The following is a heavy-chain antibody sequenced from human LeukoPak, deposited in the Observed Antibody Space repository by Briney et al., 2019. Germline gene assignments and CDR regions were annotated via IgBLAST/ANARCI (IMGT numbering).Heavy chain of an antibody. CDR2: ISGSGAGT. CDR3: ARSDSGSYSNFDY. D-gene: IGHD1-26*01. CDR1: GFTFSSYG. J-gene: IGHJ4*02. V-gene: IGHV3-23*01. Sequence: GGSLRLSCAASGFTFSSYGMSWVRQAPGMGLEWVSTISGSGAGTYYADSVKGRFTISRDNSKNTLYLQMNSLRAEDTAAYYCARSDSGSYSNFDYWGQGTLVTVSS.